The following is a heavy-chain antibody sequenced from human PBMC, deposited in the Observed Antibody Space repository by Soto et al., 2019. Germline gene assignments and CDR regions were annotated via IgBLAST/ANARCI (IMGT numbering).Heavy chain of an antibody. CDR3: AGGYYDSSAYPDY. CDR2: IYHSGNT. V-gene: IGHV4-30-2*01. CDR1: GGSISSGGYS. J-gene: IGHJ4*02. D-gene: IGHD3-22*01. Sequence: PSETLSLTCAVSGGSISSGGYSWSWIRQPPGKGLEWIGYIYHSGNTYYNPSLKSRVTISVDRSKNQFSLKLSSVTAADTAVYYCAGGYYDSSAYPDYWGQGTLVTVSS.